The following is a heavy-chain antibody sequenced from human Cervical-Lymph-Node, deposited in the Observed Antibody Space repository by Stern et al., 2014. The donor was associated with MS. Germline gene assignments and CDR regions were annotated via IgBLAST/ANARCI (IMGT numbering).Heavy chain of an antibody. CDR1: GYKFTNQW. Sequence: EAQLVESGAEVKKPGESLKISCKTSGYKFTNQWIAWVRQMPGKGLEFMGIIYPGDSDTRYNPSFPGQVTISADKSVNAAYLQWSSLKASDTAMYYCATHPVGPWGQGTLVTVSS. CDR3: ATHPVGP. J-gene: IGHJ5*02. V-gene: IGHV5-51*01. CDR2: IYPGDSDT.